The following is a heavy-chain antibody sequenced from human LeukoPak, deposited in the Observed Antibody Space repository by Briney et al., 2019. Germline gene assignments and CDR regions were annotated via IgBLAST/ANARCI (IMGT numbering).Heavy chain of an antibody. CDR3: ARRGGSSSRRSPIDY. CDR2: IKQDGSQR. CDR1: GFTFSDYW. V-gene: IGHV3-7*01. Sequence: GGSLRLSCTASGFTFSDYWMTWVRQAPGKGPEWVANIKQDGSQRYYVDSVRGRFTISRNNAKNSLLLQMNGLRAEDTAVYYFARRGGSSSRRSPIDYWGQGTLVTVSS. D-gene: IGHD6-6*01. J-gene: IGHJ4*02.